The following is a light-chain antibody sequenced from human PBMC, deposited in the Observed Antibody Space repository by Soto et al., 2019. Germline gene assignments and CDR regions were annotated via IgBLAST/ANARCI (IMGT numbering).Light chain of an antibody. Sequence: ALXQPASVSGSPGQSITISCTGTSSDVGGYNYVSWYQQHPGKAPKLMIYDVSNRPSGVSNRFSGSKSGNTASLTISGLQAEDEADYYCSSYTSSSTRVFGTGTKVT. CDR1: SSDVGGYNY. V-gene: IGLV2-14*01. CDR3: SSYTSSSTRV. CDR2: DVS. J-gene: IGLJ1*01.